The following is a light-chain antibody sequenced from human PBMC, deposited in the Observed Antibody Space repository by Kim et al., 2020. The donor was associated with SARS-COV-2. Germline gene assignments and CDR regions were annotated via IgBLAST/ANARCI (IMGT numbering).Light chain of an antibody. J-gene: IGKJ5*01. CDR2: DAS. V-gene: IGKV3-11*01. Sequence: EIVLTQSPATLSLSPGERATLSCRASQSVSSYLAWYQQKPGQAHRLLIYDASNRATGIPARFSGSGSATDFTLTISSLEPEDFAVYYCKQRSNWPPITFGQGTRLEIK. CDR3: KQRSNWPPIT. CDR1: QSVSSY.